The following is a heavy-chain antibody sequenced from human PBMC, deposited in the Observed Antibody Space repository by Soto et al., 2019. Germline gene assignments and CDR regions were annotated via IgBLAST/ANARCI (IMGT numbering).Heavy chain of an antibody. CDR2: IYYSGST. CDR1: GGSIISGGYY. D-gene: IGHD6-13*01. J-gene: IGHJ5*02. V-gene: IGHV4-31*03. CDR3: ARDRGSSSWLPYEGSNWFDP. Sequence: SETLSLTCTVSGGSIISGGYYWSWIRQHPGKGLEWIGYIYYSGSTYYNPSLKSRVTISVDTSKNQFSLKLSSVTAADTAVYYCARDRGSSSWLPYEGSNWFDPWGQGTLVTVSS.